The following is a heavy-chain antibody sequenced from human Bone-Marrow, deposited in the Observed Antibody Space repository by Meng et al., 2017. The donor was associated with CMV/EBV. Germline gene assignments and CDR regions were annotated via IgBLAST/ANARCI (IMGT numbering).Heavy chain of an antibody. V-gene: IGHV5-51*01. J-gene: IGHJ4*02. CDR3: ARTYYYDSSGYYYSLGLFDY. Sequence: GWIRQPPGKGLEWIGIIYPGDSDTRYSPSFQGQVTISADKSISAAFLQWSSLKASDTAMYYCARTYYYDSSGYYYSLGLFDYWGQGTLVTVSS. D-gene: IGHD3-22*01. CDR2: IYPGDSDT.